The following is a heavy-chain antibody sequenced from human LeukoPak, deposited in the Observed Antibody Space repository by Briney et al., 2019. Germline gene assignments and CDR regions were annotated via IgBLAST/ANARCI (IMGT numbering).Heavy chain of an antibody. V-gene: IGHV4-59*01. CDR2: IFYSGST. J-gene: IGHJ1*01. CDR1: GGSISNYY. D-gene: IGHD4-17*01. Sequence: SETLSLTCTVSGGSISNYYWSWLRQPPGKGLEWIGYIFYSGSTNYNPSLKSRVTISLDTSKNQFSLKLRSVTAADTAVYYCARGHPPDYGDYVDFQHWGQGTLVTVSS. CDR3: ARGHPPDYGDYVDFQH.